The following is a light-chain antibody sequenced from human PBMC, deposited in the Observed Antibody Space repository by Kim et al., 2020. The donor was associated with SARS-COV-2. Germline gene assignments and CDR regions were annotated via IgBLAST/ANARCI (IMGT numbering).Light chain of an antibody. CDR1: KLGDKY. V-gene: IGLV3-1*01. CDR3: QAWDSSTSVV. CDR2: QDS. J-gene: IGLJ2*01. Sequence: SYELTQPPSVSVSPGQTASITCSGDKLGDKYACWYQQKPGQSPVLVIYQDSKRPSGIPECFSGSNSGNTATLTISGTQAMDEADYYCQAWDSSTSVVFGG.